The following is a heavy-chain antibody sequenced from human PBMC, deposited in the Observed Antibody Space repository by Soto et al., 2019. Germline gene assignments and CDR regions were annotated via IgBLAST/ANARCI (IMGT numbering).Heavy chain of an antibody. CDR3: ARPDIAVAGFDY. CDR1: GYSFTSYW. Sequence: GESLKISCKGSGYSFTSYWISWVRQMPGKGLEWMGRIDPSDSYTNYSPSFQGHVTISADRSISTAYLQWSSLKASDTAMYYCARPDIAVAGFDYWGQGTLVTVSS. CDR2: IDPSDSYT. V-gene: IGHV5-10-1*01. J-gene: IGHJ4*02. D-gene: IGHD6-19*01.